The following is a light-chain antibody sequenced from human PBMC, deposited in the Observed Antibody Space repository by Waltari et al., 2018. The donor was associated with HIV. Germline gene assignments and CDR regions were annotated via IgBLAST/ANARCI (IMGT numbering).Light chain of an antibody. Sequence: QSALTQPASVSGSPGPSLTISCTGASSDIGRYNYVSWYQQHPDTAPKLIIYDVSSRPSGISDRFSGSKSGNTASLTISGLQDEDEADYYCSSYTGSNTLGVIGTGTRVTVL. CDR3: SSYTGSNTLGV. J-gene: IGLJ1*01. CDR2: DVS. V-gene: IGLV2-14*03. CDR1: SSDIGRYNY.